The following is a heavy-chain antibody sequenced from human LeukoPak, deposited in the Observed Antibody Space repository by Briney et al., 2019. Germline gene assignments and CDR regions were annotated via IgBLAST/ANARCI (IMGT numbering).Heavy chain of an antibody. CDR1: GGSFSGYY. CDR2: INHSGST. CDR3: ARGSRTFHYYYYGIDV. Sequence: PSETLSLTCAVYGGSFSGYYWSWIRQPPGKGLEWIGEINHSGSTNYNPSLKSRVTISVDTSKNQFSLKLSSVTAADTAVYYCARGSRTFHYYYYGIDVWGQGTTVTVSS. J-gene: IGHJ6*02. V-gene: IGHV4-34*01.